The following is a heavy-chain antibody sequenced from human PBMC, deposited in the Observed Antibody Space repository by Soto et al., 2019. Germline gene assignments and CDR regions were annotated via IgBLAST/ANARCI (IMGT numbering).Heavy chain of an antibody. J-gene: IGHJ5*02. CDR1: GCTFTSYV. D-gene: IGHD6-6*01. V-gene: IGHV1-18*04. CDR3: ARDPPYSSSSSIGWFDP. Sequence: ASVNVSCKAYGCTFTSYVISRVRQAPGQGSEWMVWSSAYNGNTNHAQKLQGRVTMTTDTSTSTAYMELRSLRSDDTAVYYCARDPPYSSSSSIGWFDPWGQGTLVTVSS. CDR2: SSAYNGNT.